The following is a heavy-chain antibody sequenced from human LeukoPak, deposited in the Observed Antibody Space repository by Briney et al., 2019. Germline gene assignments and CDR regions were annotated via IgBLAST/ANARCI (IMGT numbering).Heavy chain of an antibody. Sequence: GGTLRLSCAASGLTFSSFWMGWVRQAPGKGLGRVANIKNDGSEKYYVDSVKGRFTISRDNAKNSLYLQMNSLRAEDTAVYYCARARYYYDSSGYCLPDYWGQGTLVTVSS. CDR3: ARARYYYDSSGYCLPDY. D-gene: IGHD3-22*01. V-gene: IGHV3-7*01. J-gene: IGHJ4*02. CDR2: IKNDGSEK. CDR1: GLTFSSFW.